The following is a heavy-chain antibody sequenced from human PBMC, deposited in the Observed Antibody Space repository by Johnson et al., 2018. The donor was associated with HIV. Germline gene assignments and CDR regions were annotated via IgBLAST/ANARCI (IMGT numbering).Heavy chain of an antibody. J-gene: IGHJ3*02. CDR1: GFTFSSYW. CDR3: AREYYYDSSGTPVFDI. Sequence: VQLVESGGGLVQPGGSLRLSCAASGFTFSSYWMSWVRKAPGKGLEWVANIKQDGSEKYYVDSVKGRFTISRDNAKNSLYLQMNSLRAEDTAVYYCAREYYYDSSGTPVFDIWGQGTMVTVSS. V-gene: IGHV3-7*01. CDR2: IKQDGSEK. D-gene: IGHD3-22*01.